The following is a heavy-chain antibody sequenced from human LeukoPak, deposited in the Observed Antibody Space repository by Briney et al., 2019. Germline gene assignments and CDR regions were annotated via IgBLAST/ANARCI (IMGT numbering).Heavy chain of an antibody. J-gene: IGHJ4*02. Sequence: SETLSLTCTVSGGSISSSSYYWGWIRQPPGKGLEWIGEINHSGSTNYNPSLKSRVTISVDTSKNQFSLKLSSVTAADTAVYYCATLIAAAGNYFDYWGQGTLVTVSS. CDR2: INHSGST. CDR3: ATLIAAAGNYFDY. V-gene: IGHV4-39*07. D-gene: IGHD6-13*01. CDR1: GGSISSSSYY.